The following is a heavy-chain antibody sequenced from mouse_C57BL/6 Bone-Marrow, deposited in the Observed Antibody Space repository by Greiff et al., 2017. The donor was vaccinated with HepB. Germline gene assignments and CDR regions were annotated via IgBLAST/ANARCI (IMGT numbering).Heavy chain of an antibody. V-gene: IGHV1-53*01. CDR2: INPSNGGT. D-gene: IGHD2-1*01. CDR3: ARSYGNYVGYYAMDY. CDR1: GYTFTSYW. J-gene: IGHJ4*01. Sequence: VQLQQPGTELVKPGASVKLSCKASGYTFTSYWMHWVKQRPGQGLEWIGNINPSNGGTNYNEKFKSKDTLTVDKSSSTAYMQLSSLTSEDSAVYYCARSYGNYVGYYAMDYWGQGTSVTVSS.